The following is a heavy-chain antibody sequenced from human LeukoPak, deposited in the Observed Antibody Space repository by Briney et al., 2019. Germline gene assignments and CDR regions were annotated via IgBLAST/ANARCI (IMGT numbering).Heavy chain of an antibody. CDR1: GGTFSSYA. D-gene: IGHD3-3*01. CDR2: IIPIFGTA. Sequence: ASVKVSCKASGGTFSSYAISWVRQAPGQGLEWMGGIIPIFGTANYAQKFQGRVTITADESTSTAYMELSSLRSEDTAVYYCARGPRSGVTNLNWFDPWGQGTLVTVSS. J-gene: IGHJ5*02. V-gene: IGHV1-69*13. CDR3: ARGPRSGVTNLNWFDP.